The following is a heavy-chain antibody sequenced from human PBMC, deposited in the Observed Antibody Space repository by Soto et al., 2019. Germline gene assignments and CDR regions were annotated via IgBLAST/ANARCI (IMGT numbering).Heavy chain of an antibody. CDR2: ISAYNGNT. CDR1: GYTFTSYG. D-gene: IGHD6-13*01. V-gene: IGHV1-18*01. CDR3: ARLFLSYGSSWYRYYYYAMDV. Sequence: ASVKVSCKASGYTFTSYGISWVRQAPGQGLEWMGWISAYNGNTNYAQKLQGRVTMTTDTSTSTAYMELRSLRSDDTAMYYCARLFLSYGSSWYRYYYYAMDVWGQGTTVTVCS. J-gene: IGHJ6*02.